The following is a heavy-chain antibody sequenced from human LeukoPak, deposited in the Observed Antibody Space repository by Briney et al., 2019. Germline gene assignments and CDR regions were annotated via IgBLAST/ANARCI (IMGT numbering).Heavy chain of an antibody. D-gene: IGHD3-10*01. V-gene: IGHV3-21*01. CDR3: ARVYRWFGELGVYMDA. CDR1: GFTFSSYT. J-gene: IGHJ6*03. CDR2: ISSSSSYI. Sequence: GGSLRLSCAASGFTFSSYTMNWVRQAPGQGLEWVSSISSSSSYIYYAHSVKGRFTITRDNAKNSPYLQMNSLRAEDTAVYYCARVYRWFGELGVYMDAWGKGAPVT.